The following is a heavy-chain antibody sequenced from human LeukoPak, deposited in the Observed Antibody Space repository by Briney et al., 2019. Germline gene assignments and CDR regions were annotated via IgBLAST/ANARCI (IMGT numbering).Heavy chain of an antibody. D-gene: IGHD5-24*01. J-gene: IGHJ3*02. V-gene: IGHV1-69*13. CDR3: ARDLLAYGYSQHAFDI. CDR1: GYTFTSYY. Sequence: SVKVSCKASGYTFTSYYMHWVRQAPGQGLEWMGGIIPIFGTANYAQKFQGRVTITADESTSTAYMELSSLRSEDTAVYYCARDLLAYGYSQHAFDIWGQGTMVTVSS. CDR2: IIPIFGTA.